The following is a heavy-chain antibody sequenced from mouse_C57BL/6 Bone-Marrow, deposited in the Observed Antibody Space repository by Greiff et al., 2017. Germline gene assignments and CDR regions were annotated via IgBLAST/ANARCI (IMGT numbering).Heavy chain of an antibody. J-gene: IGHJ2*01. CDR3: ARCYYGSRRSYFDY. Sequence: EVQLQQSGPELVKPGASVKIPCKASGHTFTDYNMDWVKQSHGKSLEWIGDINPNNGGTIYNQKFKGKATLTVDKSSSTAYMELRSLTSEDTAVYYCARCYYGSRRSYFDYWGQGTTLTVSS. D-gene: IGHD1-1*01. V-gene: IGHV1-18*01. CDR2: INPNNGGT. CDR1: GHTFTDYN.